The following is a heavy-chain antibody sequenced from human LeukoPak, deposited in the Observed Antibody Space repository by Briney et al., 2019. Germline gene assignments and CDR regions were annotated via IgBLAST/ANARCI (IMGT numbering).Heavy chain of an antibody. J-gene: IGHJ4*02. D-gene: IGHD6-19*01. CDR3: ARATSYAVAVHFDY. CDR2: IYYSGST. Sequence: SETLSLTCTVSGGSISSGDYYWSWIRQHPGKGLEWIGYIYYSGSTYYNPSLKSRVTISVDTSKNQFSLKLSSVTAADTAVYYCARATSYAVAVHFDYWGQGTLVTVSS. CDR1: GGSISSGDYY. V-gene: IGHV4-31*03.